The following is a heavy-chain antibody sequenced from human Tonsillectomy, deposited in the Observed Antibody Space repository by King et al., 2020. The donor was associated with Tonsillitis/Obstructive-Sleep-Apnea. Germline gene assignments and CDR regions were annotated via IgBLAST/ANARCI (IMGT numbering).Heavy chain of an antibody. J-gene: IGHJ3*02. CDR3: AGEMAYGVYGFDI. Sequence: VQLQQWGAGLLKPSETLSLTCAVYGGSFSGYYWSWIRQPPGRGLEWIGEIDHSGSTNYNPSLKSRVTISVDTSKNQFSLELRSVTAADTAVYYCAGEMAYGVYGFDIWGQGTMVTVSS. CDR1: GGSFSGYY. D-gene: IGHD4-17*01. CDR2: IDHSGST. V-gene: IGHV4-34*01.